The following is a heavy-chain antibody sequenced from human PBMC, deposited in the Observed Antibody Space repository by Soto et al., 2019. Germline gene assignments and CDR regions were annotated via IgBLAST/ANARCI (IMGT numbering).Heavy chain of an antibody. CDR1: GFSFSSYW. D-gene: IGHD1-26*01. J-gene: IGHJ3*02. CDR3: AKSGSYGIDAFDI. V-gene: IGHV3-7*01. Sequence: PGGSLRLSSAASGFSFSSYWMSWVRQAPGKGLEWVANMKQDGSEEYNVDSVKGRFTISRDNAKNSLYLQMNSLRAEDTAVYYCAKSGSYGIDAFDIWGQGTMVTVSS. CDR2: MKQDGSEE.